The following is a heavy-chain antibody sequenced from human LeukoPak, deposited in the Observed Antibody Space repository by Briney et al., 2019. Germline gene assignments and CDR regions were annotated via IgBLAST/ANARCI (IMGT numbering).Heavy chain of an antibody. CDR3: ARVAWRGGRWFGNLLISPFDY. CDR1: GFTFSSYA. V-gene: IGHV3-30*04. CDR2: LSCDGSNI. J-gene: IGHJ4*02. D-gene: IGHD3-10*01. Sequence: GGSLRLSCAASGFTFSSYAMHWVRQAPGKGLEWVAVLSCDGSNIYYADSVKGRFTISRDNSKNTLYLQLNSLIPEDTAVYYCARVAWRGGRWFGNLLISPFDYWGQGTLVTVSS.